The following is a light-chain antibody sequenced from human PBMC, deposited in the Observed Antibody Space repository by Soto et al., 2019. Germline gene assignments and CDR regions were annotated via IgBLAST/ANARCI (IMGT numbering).Light chain of an antibody. Sequence: IVMNQSPDSLAVSLGERATINCKSSQNVLYKSNNENYLAWFQQKPGQPPKLLIYWESTRKPGVSDRFTGSGSGSNFTLSISSLQAEDVAVYYCQQSDNTPPFTFGQGTRLEI. J-gene: IGKJ2*01. CDR1: QNVLYKSNNENY. CDR2: WES. CDR3: QQSDNTPPFT. V-gene: IGKV4-1*01.